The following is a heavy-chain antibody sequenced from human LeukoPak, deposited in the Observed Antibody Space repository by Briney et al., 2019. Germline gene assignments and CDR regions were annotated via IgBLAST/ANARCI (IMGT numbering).Heavy chain of an antibody. Sequence: SSGTLSLTCAVSGGSISSSNWWSWVRQPPGKGLEWIGEIYHSGSTNYNPSLKSRVTISVDKSKNQFSLKLSSVTAADTAVYYCARDRSIVGRGIDYWGQGTLVTVSS. V-gene: IGHV4-4*02. CDR2: IYHSGST. D-gene: IGHD3-22*01. J-gene: IGHJ4*02. CDR3: ARDRSIVGRGIDY. CDR1: GGSISSSNW.